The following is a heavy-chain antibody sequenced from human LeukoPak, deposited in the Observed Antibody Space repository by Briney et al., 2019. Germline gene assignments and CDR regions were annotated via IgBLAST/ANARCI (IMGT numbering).Heavy chain of an antibody. Sequence: SETLSLTCTVSGGSISGYYWSWIRQPAGKGLEWIGRIYSSGSTNYSPSHKSRVTISVDKSKNQFSLKLSSVTAADTAVYYCARGWNSWYYFDYWGQGTLVTVSS. CDR2: IYSSGST. D-gene: IGHD6-13*01. J-gene: IGHJ4*02. V-gene: IGHV4-4*07. CDR3: ARGWNSWYYFDY. CDR1: GGSISGYY.